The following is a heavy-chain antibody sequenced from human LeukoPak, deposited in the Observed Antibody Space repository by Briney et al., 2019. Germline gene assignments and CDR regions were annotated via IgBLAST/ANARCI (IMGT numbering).Heavy chain of an antibody. CDR2: ISSSSSYR. Sequence: GGSLRLSCAASGFTFSSYSMNWVRQAPGKGLEWVSSISSSSSYRYYADSVKGRFTISSDNAKNSLYLQMNSLRAEDTAVYYCARDGDGSGSTPSFDYWGQGTLVTVSS. CDR1: GFTFSSYS. V-gene: IGHV3-21*06. CDR3: ARDGDGSGSTPSFDY. J-gene: IGHJ4*02. D-gene: IGHD3-10*01.